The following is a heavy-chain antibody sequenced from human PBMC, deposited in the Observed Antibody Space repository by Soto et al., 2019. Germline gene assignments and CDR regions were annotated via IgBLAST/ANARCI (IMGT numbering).Heavy chain of an antibody. J-gene: IGHJ4*02. CDR1: GFSFSNAL. CDR3: TTYDNSRFDY. Sequence: GGSLRLSCIASGFSFSNALMSWVRQIPGKGLEFVGRIKSKSDGGTAEHAAPVKGRFSLSRDDSKNTLYLQMNSLKTEDTALYYCTTYDNSRFDYWGQGTQVTVSS. V-gene: IGHV3-15*01. D-gene: IGHD3-22*01. CDR2: IKSKSDGGTA.